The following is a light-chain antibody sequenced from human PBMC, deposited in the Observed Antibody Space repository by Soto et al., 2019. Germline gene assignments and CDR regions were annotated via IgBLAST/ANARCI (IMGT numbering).Light chain of an antibody. J-gene: IGKJ5*01. Sequence: DIQMTQSPSSLSAAVGDRVTITCQASQEIDKDLNWYQQKPGKAPNLLIDDASNLETGVPSRFSGSGSGTHFTFTIGSLQPEDIAIYYCQQYFDLPLTFGQGTRLEIK. CDR2: DAS. CDR3: QQYFDLPLT. CDR1: QEIDKD. V-gene: IGKV1-33*01.